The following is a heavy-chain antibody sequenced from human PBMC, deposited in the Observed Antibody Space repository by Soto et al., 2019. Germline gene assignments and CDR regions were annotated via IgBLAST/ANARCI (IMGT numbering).Heavy chain of an antibody. Sequence: QVQLVESGGGVVQPGRSLRLSCTASGVIFSNYGMQWVRQAPGKGLEWVAVISSDGSIQYYADSVKGRFTISRDNSKNTFYLQMNSLTAEDTAVYFCAKETNSRGYGSYFDYWGQGTLVTVSS. J-gene: IGHJ4*02. CDR3: AKETNSRGYGSYFDY. CDR1: GVIFSNYG. D-gene: IGHD3-22*01. CDR2: ISSDGSIQ. V-gene: IGHV3-30*18.